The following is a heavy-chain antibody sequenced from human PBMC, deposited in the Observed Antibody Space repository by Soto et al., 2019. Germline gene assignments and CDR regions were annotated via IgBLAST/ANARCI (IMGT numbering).Heavy chain of an antibody. CDR3: ARVVAAAAYYYYYYMDV. CDR1: GGSISSSSYY. J-gene: IGHJ6*03. D-gene: IGHD6-13*01. CDR2: IYYSGST. Sequence: PSETLSLTCTVSGGSISSSSYYWGWIRQPPGKGLEWIGSIYYSGSTYYNPSLKSRVTISVDTSKNQFSLKLSSVTAADTAVYYCARVVAAAAYYYYYYMDVWGKGTTVTGS. V-gene: IGHV4-39*07.